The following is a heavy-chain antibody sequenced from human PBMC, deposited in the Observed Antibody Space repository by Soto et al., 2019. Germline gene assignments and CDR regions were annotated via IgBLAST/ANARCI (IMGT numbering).Heavy chain of an antibody. D-gene: IGHD5-12*01. V-gene: IGHV3-74*01. CDR3: AKGYSGYDYAN. J-gene: IGHJ4*02. Sequence: QPGGSLRLSCAASGFTFSSYWMHWVRQAPGKGLVWVSRINSDGSSTTYADSVKGRFTISRDNAKNTLYLQMNSLSAEDTAVYFCAKGYSGYDYANWGQGSLVTVSS. CDR1: GFTFSSYW. CDR2: INSDGSST.